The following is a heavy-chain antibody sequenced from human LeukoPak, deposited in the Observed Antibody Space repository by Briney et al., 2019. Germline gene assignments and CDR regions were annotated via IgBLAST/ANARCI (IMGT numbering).Heavy chain of an antibody. D-gene: IGHD3-10*01. Sequence: GGSLRLSRAASGFTFSGYEMNWVRQAPGKGLQWVSYISSSGSPINYADSVKGRFTISRDNAKNSLFLQMNSLRAEDTAVYYCTRGSSGSFDFWGQGTLVTVSS. J-gene: IGHJ4*02. CDR1: GFTFSGYE. CDR3: TRGSSGSFDF. CDR2: ISSSGSPI. V-gene: IGHV3-48*03.